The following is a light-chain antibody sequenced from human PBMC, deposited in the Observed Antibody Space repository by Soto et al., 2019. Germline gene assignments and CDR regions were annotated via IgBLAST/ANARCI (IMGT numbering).Light chain of an antibody. J-gene: IGLJ2*01. CDR1: SSDVGGYEY. Sequence: QSVLTQPPSASGSPGQSVTISCTGTSSDVGGYEYVSWYQQHPGKAPKLLIYEVNKRPSGVPDRFSGSKSGNTASLTVSGLQAEDEADYYCGGWDDSLSGPVFGGGTKVTVL. CDR2: EVN. V-gene: IGLV2-8*01. CDR3: GGWDDSLSGPV.